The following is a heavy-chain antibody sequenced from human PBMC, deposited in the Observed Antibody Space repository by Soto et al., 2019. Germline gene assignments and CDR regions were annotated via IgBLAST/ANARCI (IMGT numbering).Heavy chain of an antibody. CDR1: GGSISSYY. V-gene: IGHV4-4*07. Sequence: SETLSLTCTVSGGSISSYYWSWIRQPAGKGLEWIGRIYTSGGTNYNPSLESRVTMSVDTSKEQFSLKLSSVIAADTAVYYCARDSPATMDLFDPWGQGTLVTVSS. CDR2: IYTSGGT. CDR3: ARDSPATMDLFDP. J-gene: IGHJ5*02. D-gene: IGHD6-25*01.